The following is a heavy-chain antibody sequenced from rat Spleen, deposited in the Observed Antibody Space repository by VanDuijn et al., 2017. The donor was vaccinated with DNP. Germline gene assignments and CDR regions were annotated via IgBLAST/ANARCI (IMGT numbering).Heavy chain of an antibody. CDR3: ARLGTQGFAY. V-gene: IGHV3-3*01. CDR2: INSAGST. J-gene: IGHJ3*01. D-gene: IGHD1-5*01. Sequence: EVQLQESGPGLVKSSQSLSLTCSVTGYSITSGYGWNWIRKFPGNKLEWMGYINSAGSTNYNPSLKSRISITRDTSKNHFFLQVNSVTTEDTATYYCARLGTQGFAYWGQGTLVTVSS. CDR1: GYSITSGYG.